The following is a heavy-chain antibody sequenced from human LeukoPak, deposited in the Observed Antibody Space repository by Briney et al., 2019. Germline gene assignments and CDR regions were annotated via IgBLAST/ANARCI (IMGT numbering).Heavy chain of an antibody. V-gene: IGHV1-18*01. CDR3: ARESRYSSSWHKDY. CDR2: ISAYNGNT. D-gene: IGHD6-13*01. Sequence: GASVKVSCKASGYTFTSYGISWVRQAPGQGLEWMGWISAYNGNTNYAQKLQGRVTMTTDTSTSTAYMELRSLRSDDTAVYYCARESRYSSSWHKDYWGQGTLVTVSS. J-gene: IGHJ4*02. CDR1: GYTFTSYG.